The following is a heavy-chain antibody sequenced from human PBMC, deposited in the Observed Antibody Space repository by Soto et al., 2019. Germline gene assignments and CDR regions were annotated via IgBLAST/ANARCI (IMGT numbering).Heavy chain of an antibody. CDR2: TYYRSKWYN. V-gene: IGHV6-1*01. D-gene: IGHD3-10*01. CDR3: ARDRATPPSISYYYYGMDV. J-gene: IGHJ6*02. Sequence: SQTPSLTPALPRDSVSSNSPASNWIRHSPSRCLEWLGRTYYRSKWYNDYAVSVKSRITINPDTSKNQFSLQLNSVTPEDTAVYYCARDRATPPSISYYYYGMDVWGQGTTVNVSS. CDR1: RDSVSSNSPA.